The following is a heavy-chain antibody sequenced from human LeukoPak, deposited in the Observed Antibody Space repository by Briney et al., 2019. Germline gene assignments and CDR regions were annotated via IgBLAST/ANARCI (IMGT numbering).Heavy chain of an antibody. CDR2: ISSSGSTI. D-gene: IGHD3-10*01. J-gene: IGHJ6*02. CDR3: ARDARVTMVGGIRYGMDV. CDR1: GFTFSDYC. V-gene: IGHV3-11*01. Sequence: PGGSLRLSCAASGFTFSDYCMSWIRQAPGKGLEWVSYISSSGSTIYYADSVKGRFTISRDNAKNSLYLQMISLRAEDTAVYYCARDARVTMVGGIRYGMDVRGQGTTVTVSS.